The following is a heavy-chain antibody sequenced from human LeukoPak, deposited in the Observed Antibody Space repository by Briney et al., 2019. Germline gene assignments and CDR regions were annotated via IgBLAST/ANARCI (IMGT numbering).Heavy chain of an antibody. CDR1: GFTFSSYW. Sequence: GGSLRLSCAASGFTFSSYWMHWVRQAPGKGLVWVSRINSDGSSTRYVDSVKGRFTISRDNSKNTLYLQMNSLRAEDTAVYYCARAEAPSYYGSGSYSAYYYYMDVWGKGTTVTVSS. V-gene: IGHV3-74*01. J-gene: IGHJ6*03. CDR2: INSDGSST. D-gene: IGHD3-10*01. CDR3: ARAEAPSYYGSGSYSAYYYYMDV.